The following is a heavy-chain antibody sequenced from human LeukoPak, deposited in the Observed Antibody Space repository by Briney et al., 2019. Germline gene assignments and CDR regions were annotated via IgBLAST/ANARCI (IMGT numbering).Heavy chain of an antibody. CDR1: GGTLSSYA. CDR3: ARENYYDSSGYSGYFDL. Sequence: ASVKVSCKASGGTLSSYAISWVRQAPGQGLEWMGRIIPIFGTANYAQKFQGRVTITTDESTSTAYMELSSLRSEDTAVYYCARENYYDSSGYSGYFDLWGRGTLVTVSS. D-gene: IGHD3-22*01. CDR2: IIPIFGTA. J-gene: IGHJ2*01. V-gene: IGHV1-69*05.